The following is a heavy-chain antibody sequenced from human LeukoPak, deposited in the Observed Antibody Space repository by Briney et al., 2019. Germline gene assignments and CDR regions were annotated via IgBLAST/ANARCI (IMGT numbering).Heavy chain of an antibody. CDR1: GGSISSSNW. J-gene: IGHJ6*03. Sequence: PSGTLSLTCAVSGGSISSSNWWSWVRQPPGKGLEWIGEIHHSGSTNYNPSLKSRVTISVDRSKNQFSLKLSSVIAADTAVYYCARVYGGNYDYVWGSYRYPDYYHYYMDVWGKGTTVTVSS. D-gene: IGHD3-16*02. CDR2: IHHSGST. CDR3: ARVYGGNYDYVWGSYRYPDYYHYYMDV. V-gene: IGHV4-4*02.